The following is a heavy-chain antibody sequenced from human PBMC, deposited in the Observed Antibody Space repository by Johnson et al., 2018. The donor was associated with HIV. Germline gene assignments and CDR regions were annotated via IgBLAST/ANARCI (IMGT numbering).Heavy chain of an antibody. D-gene: IGHD2-8*01. CDR3: ARDQNIVLMVYAAPGAFDI. CDR1: GFTFSTYG. J-gene: IGHJ3*02. CDR2: ISGTGGTT. V-gene: IGHV3-23*04. Sequence: VQLVESGGGLVQPGGSLRMSCVASGFTFSTYGMTWVRQAPGKGLEWVSAISGTGGTTYYADSVRVRFSISRDKSKDTLYLQMSSLRAEDTAVYYCARDQNIVLMVYAAPGAFDIWGQGTMVTVSS.